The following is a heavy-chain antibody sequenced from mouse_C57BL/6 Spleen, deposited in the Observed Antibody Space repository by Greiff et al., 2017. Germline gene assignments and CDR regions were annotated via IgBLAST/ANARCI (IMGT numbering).Heavy chain of an antibody. CDR2: IDPEDGEN. Sequence: VQLQQSGAELVKPGASVKLSCTASGFNIKDYYMHWVKQRTEQGLEWIGRIDPEDGENKYAPKFQGKATITADTSSNTAYLQLSIRTSEDTAVYYWDRAAARTPWFAYWGQGTLVTVSA. CDR1: GFNIKDYY. J-gene: IGHJ3*01. V-gene: IGHV14-2*01. D-gene: IGHD3-1*01. CDR3: DRAAARTPWFAY.